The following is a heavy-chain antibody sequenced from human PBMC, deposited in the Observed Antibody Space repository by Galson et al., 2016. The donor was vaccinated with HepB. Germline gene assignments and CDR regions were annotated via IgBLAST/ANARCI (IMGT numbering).Heavy chain of an antibody. CDR3: ARDPLFCSGGRCYRDAYNCPDY. V-gene: IGHV1-46*02. Sequence: SVKVSCKASGYTFNSHYMHWARQAPGQGLEWMGIMNPSGGATSYPQKFRGRITMTRDTSTNTVYMELSSLRSEDTAVYYCARDPLFCSGGRCYRDAYNCPDYWGQGTLVTGSS. J-gene: IGHJ4*02. D-gene: IGHD2-15*01. CDR1: GYTFNSHY. CDR2: MNPSGGAT.